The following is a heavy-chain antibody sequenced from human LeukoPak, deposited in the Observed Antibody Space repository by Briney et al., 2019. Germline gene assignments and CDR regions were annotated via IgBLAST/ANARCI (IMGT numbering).Heavy chain of an antibody. D-gene: IGHD5-12*01. CDR1: GFSLSTSGVG. CDR2: IYWDDDK. CDR3: ARDLGYSGYGDDAFDI. Sequence: SGPTLVKPTQTLTLTCTFSGFSLSTSGVGVGWIRQPPGKALEWLALIYWDDDKRYSPSLKSRLTITKDTSKNQVVLTMTNMDPVDTATYYCARDLGYSGYGDDAFDIWGQGKMVTVSS. V-gene: IGHV2-5*02. J-gene: IGHJ3*02.